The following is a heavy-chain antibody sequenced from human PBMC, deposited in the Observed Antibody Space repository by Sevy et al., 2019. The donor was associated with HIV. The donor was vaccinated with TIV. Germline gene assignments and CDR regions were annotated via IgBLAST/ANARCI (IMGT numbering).Heavy chain of an antibody. D-gene: IGHD6-13*01. CDR3: ARDGAATGSDAFDIWGSTFDI. Sequence: ASVKVSCKASGYTFTSHAMIWVRQAPGQGLEWMGWINTNTGNPTYGQGFTGRFVFSLDTSVSTAYLQISSLKVADTAVYYCARDGAATGSDAFDIWGSTFDIWGQGTMVTVSS. J-gene: IGHJ3*02. CDR1: GYTFTSHA. V-gene: IGHV7-4-1*02. CDR2: INTNTGNP.